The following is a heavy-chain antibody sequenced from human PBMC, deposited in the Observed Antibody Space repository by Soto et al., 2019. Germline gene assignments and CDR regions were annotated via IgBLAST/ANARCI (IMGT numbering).Heavy chain of an antibody. Sequence: ASVKVSCKASGYTFTSYGISWVRQAPGQGLEWMGWISAYNGNTNYAQKLQGRVTMTTDTSTSTAYMELRRLRSDDTAVYYCARVPDFWSGYNYYYGMDVWGQGTTVTVSS. CDR3: ARVPDFWSGYNYYYGMDV. V-gene: IGHV1-18*01. CDR1: GYTFTSYG. CDR2: ISAYNGNT. D-gene: IGHD3-3*01. J-gene: IGHJ6*02.